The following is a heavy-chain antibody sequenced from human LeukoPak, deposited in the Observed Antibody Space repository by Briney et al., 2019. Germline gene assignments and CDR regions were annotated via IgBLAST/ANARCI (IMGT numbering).Heavy chain of an antibody. CDR3: ARGRYYDFWSGYYTNTYFDY. CDR1: GGSFSGYY. Sequence: SETLSLTCAVYGGSFSGYYWSWIRQPPGKGLEWIGEINHSGSTNYNPSLKSRVTISVDTSKNQFSLKLSSVTAADTAVYYCARGRYYDFWSGYYTNTYFDYWGQGTLVTVYS. D-gene: IGHD3-3*01. CDR2: INHSGST. J-gene: IGHJ4*02. V-gene: IGHV4-34*01.